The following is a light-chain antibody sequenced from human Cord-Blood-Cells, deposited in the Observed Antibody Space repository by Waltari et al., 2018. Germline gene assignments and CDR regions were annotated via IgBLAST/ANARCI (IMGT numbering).Light chain of an antibody. J-gene: IGKJ5*01. Sequence: EIVLTQSPATLSLTPGERATLSCRDSQSVSINLAWYQQKPGQAPRLLIYDASNRATGIPARFSGSGAGTDFNLTISSLEPEDFAVYYCQQRSNWPPITFGQGTRLEIK. CDR1: QSVSIN. CDR3: QQRSNWPPIT. V-gene: IGKV3-11*01. CDR2: DAS.